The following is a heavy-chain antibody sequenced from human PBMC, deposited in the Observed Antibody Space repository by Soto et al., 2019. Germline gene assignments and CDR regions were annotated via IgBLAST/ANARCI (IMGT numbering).Heavy chain of an antibody. CDR2: INAHDGST. CDR3: ARLYFGDPSFDL. J-gene: IGHJ5*02. V-gene: IGHV1-18*01. D-gene: IGHD3-10*01. CDR1: SYTFTSYG. Sequence: ASVKVSCKASSYTFTSYGINWVRQAPGQGLEWMGWINAHDGSTKYVPKFHGRVTMTTDTSTTTAYMELRSLTSDDTAVYYCARLYFGDPSFDLWGQGTLVTVSS.